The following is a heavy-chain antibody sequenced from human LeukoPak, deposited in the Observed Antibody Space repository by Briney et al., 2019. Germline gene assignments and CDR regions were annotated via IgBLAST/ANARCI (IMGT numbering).Heavy chain of an antibody. CDR2: INHSGST. CDR3: ARGWVYGDGYNRPYYFDY. Sequence: SETLSLTCAVYGGSFSGYYWSWIRQPPGKGLEWIGEINHSGSTNYNPSLKSRVTISVDTSKNQFSLKLSSVTAADTAVYYCARGWVYGDGYNRPYYFDYWGQGTLVTVSS. V-gene: IGHV4-34*01. J-gene: IGHJ4*02. D-gene: IGHD5-24*01. CDR1: GGSFSGYY.